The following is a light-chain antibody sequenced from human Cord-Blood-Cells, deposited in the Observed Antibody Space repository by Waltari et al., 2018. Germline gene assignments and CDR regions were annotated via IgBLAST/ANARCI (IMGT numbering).Light chain of an antibody. V-gene: IGLV3-1*01. CDR2: QDS. Sequence: SYELTQPPSVSVSPGQTASITCSGDKLGDKYACWYQQKPGQSPVLVIYQDSKRPSGIPERCSGSNSGNTATLTISGTQAMEEADYYCQAWNSSTAVFGGGTKLTVL. CDR3: QAWNSSTAV. J-gene: IGLJ2*01. CDR1: KLGDKY.